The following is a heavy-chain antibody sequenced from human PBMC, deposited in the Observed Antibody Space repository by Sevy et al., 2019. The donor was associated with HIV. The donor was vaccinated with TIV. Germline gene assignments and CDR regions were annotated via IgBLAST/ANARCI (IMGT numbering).Heavy chain of an antibody. CDR1: GGSISSGGYS. CDR2: IYHSGST. CDR3: ARSGGTTVTTDDAFDI. D-gene: IGHD4-17*01. Sequence: SETLSLTCAVSGGSISSGGYSWSWIRQPPGKGLEWIGYIYHSGSTYYNPSLKSRVTISVDRSKNQFSLKLCSVTAADTAVYYCARSGGTTVTTDDAFDIWGQGTMVTVSS. V-gene: IGHV4-30-2*01. J-gene: IGHJ3*02.